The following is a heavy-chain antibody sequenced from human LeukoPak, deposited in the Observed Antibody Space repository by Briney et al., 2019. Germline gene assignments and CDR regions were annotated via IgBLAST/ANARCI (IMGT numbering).Heavy chain of an antibody. CDR3: AGTYYYDSSGYYPAFDY. V-gene: IGHV1-3*01. Sequence: ASVKVSCKASGYSFTDYAMHWVRQAPGQRLEWMGWNNAANGSTKYSQNFQGRVTITRDTSASTAYMELSSLRSEDTAVYYCAGTYYYDSSGYYPAFDYWGRGTLVTVSS. CDR1: GYSFTDYA. J-gene: IGHJ4*02. D-gene: IGHD3-22*01. CDR2: NNAANGST.